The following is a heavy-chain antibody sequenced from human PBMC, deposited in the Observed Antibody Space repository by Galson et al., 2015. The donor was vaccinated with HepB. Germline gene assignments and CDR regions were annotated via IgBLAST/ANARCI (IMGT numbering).Heavy chain of an antibody. V-gene: IGHV3-73*01. J-gene: IGHJ4*02. CDR1: GFTFSSYS. D-gene: IGHD4-17*01. CDR2: IRSKANSYAT. CDR3: TRRDGDYGDYD. Sequence: SLRLSCAASGFTFSSYSMNWVRQASGKGLEWVGRIRSKANSYATAYAASVKGRFTISRDDSKNTAYLQMNSLKTEDTAVYYCTRRDGDYGDYDWGQGTLVTVSS.